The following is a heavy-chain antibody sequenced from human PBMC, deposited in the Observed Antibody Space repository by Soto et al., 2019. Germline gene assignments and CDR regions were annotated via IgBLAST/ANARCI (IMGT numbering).Heavy chain of an antibody. Sequence: XETLSLTCTIYGRSFSGYDWTWIRQPPGKGLEWIGEINHSGTTNYSPSLKRRVSISVDTSKDKFSLNLSSVTAADTAVYYCASGKTRTARPSLRYYYYGLDVWGQGNTVTVSS. CDR2: INHSGTT. J-gene: IGHJ6*02. CDR1: GRSFSGYD. V-gene: IGHV4-34*01. D-gene: IGHD6-6*01. CDR3: ASGKTRTARPSLRYYYYGLDV.